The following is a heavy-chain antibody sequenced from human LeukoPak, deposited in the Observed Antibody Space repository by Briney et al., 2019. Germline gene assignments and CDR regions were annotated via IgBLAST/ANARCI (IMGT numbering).Heavy chain of an antibody. J-gene: IGHJ4*02. CDR1: GASISSYY. Sequence: SETLSLTCTVSGASISSYYWSWIRQPPGKGLEWIGYIYYSGSTNYNPSLKSRVTISVDTSKNQFSLKLSSVTAADTAVYYCAADYVWGSYRGYYFDYWGQGTLVTVSS. CDR2: IYYSGST. CDR3: AADYVWGSYRGYYFDY. D-gene: IGHD3-16*02. V-gene: IGHV4-59*01.